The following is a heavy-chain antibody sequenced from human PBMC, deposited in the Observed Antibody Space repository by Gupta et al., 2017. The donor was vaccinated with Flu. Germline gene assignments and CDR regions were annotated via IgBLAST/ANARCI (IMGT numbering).Heavy chain of an antibody. J-gene: IGHJ5*01. Sequence: TFSDFYMNWIRQAPGKRPEWISYITGTGTALYYADSVKGRFTISRDNAKNSLFLQMDSLRDDDTAVYYCTRGVSSDSWGQGTLVAVSS. V-gene: IGHV3-11*01. CDR2: ITGTGTAL. D-gene: IGHD6-13*01. CDR1: TFSDFY. CDR3: TRGVSSDS.